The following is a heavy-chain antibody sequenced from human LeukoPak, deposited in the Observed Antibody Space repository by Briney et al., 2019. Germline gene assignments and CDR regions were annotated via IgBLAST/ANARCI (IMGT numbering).Heavy chain of an antibody. D-gene: IGHD3-22*01. CDR2: IYTSGST. J-gene: IGHJ4*02. Sequence: SETLSLTCTVSGGSISSYYWSWIRQPPGKGLEWMGRIYTSGSTNYNPSPKSRVTMSVDTSKNHFSLKLSSVTAADTAVYYCTRDPNHYDSSGYYVDFDYWGQGTLVTVSS. CDR1: GGSISSYY. CDR3: TRDPNHYDSSGYYVDFDY. V-gene: IGHV4-4*07.